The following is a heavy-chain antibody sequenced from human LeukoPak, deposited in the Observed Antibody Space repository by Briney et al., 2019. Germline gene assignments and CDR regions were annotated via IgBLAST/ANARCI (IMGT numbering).Heavy chain of an antibody. CDR2: ISRGGNSI. J-gene: IGHJ3*02. Sequence: GGSLRLSCAASGFTFSDYYMGWIRQAPGKGLEWVSSISRGGNSIYYADSVRGRFTISRDNAKNSLYLQMNSLRVEDTAVYYCARAGNWAYDAFDIWGQGTMVTVSS. V-gene: IGHV3-11*01. CDR1: GFTFSDYY. CDR3: ARAGNWAYDAFDI. D-gene: IGHD7-27*01.